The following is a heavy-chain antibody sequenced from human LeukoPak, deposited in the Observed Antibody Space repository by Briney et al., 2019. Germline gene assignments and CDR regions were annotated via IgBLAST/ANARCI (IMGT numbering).Heavy chain of an antibody. Sequence: ASVNVSCKASGYTFTSYGISWVRQAPGQGLEWMGWISAYNGNTNYAQKLQGRVTMTTDTSTSTAYMELRSLRSDDTAVYYCARCAAARTYNWFDPWGQGTLVTVSS. V-gene: IGHV1-18*01. J-gene: IGHJ5*02. D-gene: IGHD6-13*01. CDR3: ARCAAARTYNWFDP. CDR1: GYTFTSYG. CDR2: ISAYNGNT.